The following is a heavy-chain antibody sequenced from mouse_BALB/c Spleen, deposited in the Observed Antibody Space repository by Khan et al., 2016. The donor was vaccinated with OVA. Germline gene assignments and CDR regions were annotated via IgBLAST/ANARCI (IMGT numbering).Heavy chain of an antibody. J-gene: IGHJ4*01. CDR1: GYTFTNYG. Sequence: QIQLVQSGPELKKPGETVKISCKASGYTFTNYGMNWVKQSPGKALKWMGWINTFTGEPTYADDFKGRFAFSLETSASTAYLQINNLKNEDTATYFCARPPYFSYTLDHWGQGTSVTVSS. D-gene: IGHD2-10*01. V-gene: IGHV9-3-1*01. CDR2: INTFTGEP. CDR3: ARPPYFSYTLDH.